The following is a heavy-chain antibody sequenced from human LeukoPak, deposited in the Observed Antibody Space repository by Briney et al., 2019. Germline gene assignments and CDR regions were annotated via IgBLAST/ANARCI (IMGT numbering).Heavy chain of an antibody. CDR3: ARHRRLRMSGMDV. CDR2: IYYSGST. V-gene: IGHV4-59*08. J-gene: IGHJ6*03. D-gene: IGHD4-17*01. CDR1: GGSISSYY. Sequence: KSSETLSLTCTVSGGSISSYYWSWIRQPPGKGLEWIGCIYYSGSTNYNPSFKSRVTISVDTSKNQFSLKLSSVTAADTAVYYCARHRRLRMSGMDVWGKGTTVTISS.